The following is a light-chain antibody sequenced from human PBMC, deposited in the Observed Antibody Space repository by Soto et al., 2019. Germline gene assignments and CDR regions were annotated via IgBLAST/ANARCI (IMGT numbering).Light chain of an antibody. CDR2: STS. CDR1: QSVSSN. CDR3: RQYGRSLEFA. Sequence: EIVMTPSPATLSVSPGERATLSCRASQSVSSNLAWYQQKPGQAPRLLIYSTSTRATGIPATFSGSGSGTDFTLTISRLDPEDFAVYYCRQYGRSLEFAVGGGTKVDI. J-gene: IGKJ4*01. V-gene: IGKV3-15*01.